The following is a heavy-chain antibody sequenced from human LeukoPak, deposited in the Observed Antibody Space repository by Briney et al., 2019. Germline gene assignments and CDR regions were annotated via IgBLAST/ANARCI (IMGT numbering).Heavy chain of an antibody. CDR2: MSTYNADT. V-gene: IGHV1-18*01. J-gene: IGHJ4*02. Sequence: ASVKVSCKASGYTFTSYGISWVRQAPGQGLKWMGWMSTYNADTIYAEKLQGRVTMTTDTSTSTAYMELRSLRSDDTAMYYCARDLKTGPPQFLVVGNYFDYGGRGPLLTVSS. CDR1: GYTFTSYG. CDR3: ARDLKTGPPQFLVVGNYFDY. D-gene: IGHD2-15*01.